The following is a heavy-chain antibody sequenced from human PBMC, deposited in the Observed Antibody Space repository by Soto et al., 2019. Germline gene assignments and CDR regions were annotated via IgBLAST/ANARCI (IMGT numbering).Heavy chain of an antibody. Sequence: EVQLVESGGDLVQPGGSLRLSCVASGFTFSTYWMTWVRQAPGMGLEWVAGIKEDASEELYVDSVKGRFSISRDNAKNPLYLKLNRLRAEDTAVYYCSTAIAAPFTNFDYWGQGTLVTVSS. V-gene: IGHV3-7*01. J-gene: IGHJ4*02. CDR1: GFTFSTYW. CDR3: STAIAAPFTNFDY. CDR2: IKEDASEE. D-gene: IGHD6-25*01.